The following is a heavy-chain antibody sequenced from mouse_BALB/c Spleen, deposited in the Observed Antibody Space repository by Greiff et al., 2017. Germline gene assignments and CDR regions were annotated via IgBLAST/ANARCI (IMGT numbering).Heavy chain of an antibody. V-gene: IGHV1S81*02. Sequence: QVQLQQPGAELVKPGASVKLSCKASGYTFTSYYMYWVKQRPGQGLEWIGGINPSNGGTNFNEKFKSKATLTVDKSSSTAYMQLSSLTSEDSAVYYCTRRGYEAMDYWGQGTSVTVSS. CDR3: TRRGYEAMDY. CDR1: GYTFTSYY. CDR2: INPSNGGT. J-gene: IGHJ4*01. D-gene: IGHD2-3*01.